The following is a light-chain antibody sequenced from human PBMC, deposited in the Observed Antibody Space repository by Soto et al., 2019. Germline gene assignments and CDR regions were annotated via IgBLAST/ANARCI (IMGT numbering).Light chain of an antibody. CDR2: DVT. J-gene: IGLJ1*01. CDR1: SSDIGGYNF. Sequence: QSVLTQPASVSGSPGQSITISCTGTSSDIGGYNFVSWYQQHPGKAPKLIISDVTNRPSGVSNRFSGSNSGNTASLTISGLQAEDEADYYCSSYSSSTFYVFGTGTKLTVL. CDR3: SSYSSSTFYV. V-gene: IGLV2-14*03.